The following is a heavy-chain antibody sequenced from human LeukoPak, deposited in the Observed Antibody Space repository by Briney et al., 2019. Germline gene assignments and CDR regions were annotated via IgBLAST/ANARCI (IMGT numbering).Heavy chain of an antibody. CDR3: ARSNYYGSGSYYKYYFDY. Sequence: APVKVSCKASGYTFTSYGISWVRQAPGQGLEWMGWISAYNGNTNYAQKLQGRVTITADESTSTAYMELSSLRAEDTAVYYCARSNYYGSGSYYKYYFDYWGQGTLITVSS. CDR2: ISAYNGNT. V-gene: IGHV1-18*01. J-gene: IGHJ4*02. D-gene: IGHD3-10*01. CDR1: GYTFTSYG.